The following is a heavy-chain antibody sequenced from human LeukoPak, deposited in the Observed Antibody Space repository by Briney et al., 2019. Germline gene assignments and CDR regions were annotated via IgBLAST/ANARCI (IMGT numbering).Heavy chain of an antibody. J-gene: IGHJ5*02. D-gene: IGHD3-10*01. Sequence: SVKVSCKASGGTFSSYTISWVRQAPGQGLEWMGRIIPILGIANYAQKFQGRVTITEDKSTSTAYMELSSLRSEDTAVYYCASITMVRGVIEGFDPWGQGTLVTVSS. CDR1: GGTFSSYT. V-gene: IGHV1-69*02. CDR3: ASITMVRGVIEGFDP. CDR2: IIPILGIA.